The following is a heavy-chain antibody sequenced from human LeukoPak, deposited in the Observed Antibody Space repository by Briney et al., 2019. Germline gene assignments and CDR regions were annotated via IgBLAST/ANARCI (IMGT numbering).Heavy chain of an antibody. CDR1: GGAISSYH. Sequence: SETLSLTCTVSGGAISSYHWSWIRQPAGKGLEWIGRIYTSGSTNYNPSLKSRVTMSVDTSKNQFSLKLSSVTAADTAVYYCAKQREGSSWSPDYWGQGTLVTVSS. D-gene: IGHD6-13*01. CDR2: IYTSGST. CDR3: AKQREGSSWSPDY. J-gene: IGHJ4*02. V-gene: IGHV4-4*07.